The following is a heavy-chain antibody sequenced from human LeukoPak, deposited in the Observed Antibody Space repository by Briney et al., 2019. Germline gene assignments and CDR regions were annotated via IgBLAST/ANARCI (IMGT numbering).Heavy chain of an antibody. CDR1: GGSVSSGSYY. CDR3: ARDEPYYDFWSGYSPDGFDI. Sequence: SETLSLTCTVSGGSVSSGSYYWSWIRQPPGKGLEWIGYIYYSGSTNYKPSLKSRVTMSVDTSKNQFSLKLSSVTAADTAVYYCARDEPYYDFWSGYSPDGFDIWGQGTMVTVSS. D-gene: IGHD3-3*01. J-gene: IGHJ3*02. V-gene: IGHV4-61*01. CDR2: IYYSGST.